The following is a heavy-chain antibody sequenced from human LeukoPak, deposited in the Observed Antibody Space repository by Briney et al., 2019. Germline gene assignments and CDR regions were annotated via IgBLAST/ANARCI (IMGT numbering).Heavy chain of an antibody. V-gene: IGHV3-21*01. Sequence: PGGSLRLSCAVSGFTFSAYSMNWVRQAPGKGLEWVSSITSGDFVYFADSLKGRFTISRDNAKSSLYLQMNSLRAEDTAVYYCAKDEVTSGGGLASWGQGTLVTVSS. CDR1: GFTFSAYS. D-gene: IGHD2-21*02. J-gene: IGHJ4*02. CDR3: AKDEVTSGGGLAS. CDR2: ITSGDFV.